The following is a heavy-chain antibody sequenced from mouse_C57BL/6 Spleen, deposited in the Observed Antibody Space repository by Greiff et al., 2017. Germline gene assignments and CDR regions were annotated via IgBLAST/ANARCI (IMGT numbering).Heavy chain of an antibody. CDR3: ARDDGSYGLCYYAMDY. CDR1: GYTFTSYT. J-gene: IGHJ4*01. Sequence: QVQLQQSGAELVKPGASVKMSCKASGYTFTSYTMHWVKQRPGQGLEWIGNINPSSGYTKYNQKFKDKATFTADKSASTAYMQLSSLTSEDSAVYYCARDDGSYGLCYYAMDYGGQGTSVTVSS. D-gene: IGHD1-1*01. CDR2: INPSSGYT. V-gene: IGHV1-4*01.